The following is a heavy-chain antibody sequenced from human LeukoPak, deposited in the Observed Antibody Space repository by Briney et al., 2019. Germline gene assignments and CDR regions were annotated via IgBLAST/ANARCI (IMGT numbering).Heavy chain of an antibody. J-gene: IGHJ6*03. Sequence: GGSLRLSCAASGFTFSTYSMNWVRQAPGKGLEWVSYIRSSGTTTYYADSVEGRFTISRDDARNSLYLQMNSLRVDDTAVNYCARDLTSAYWTPGGYYYYMDVWGKGTAVTVSS. V-gene: IGHV3-48*01. CDR2: IRSSGTTT. D-gene: IGHD3/OR15-3a*01. CDR1: GFTFSTYS. CDR3: ARDLTSAYWTPGGYYYYMDV.